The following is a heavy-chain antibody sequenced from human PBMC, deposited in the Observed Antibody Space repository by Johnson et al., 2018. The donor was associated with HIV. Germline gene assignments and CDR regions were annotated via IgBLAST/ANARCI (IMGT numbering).Heavy chain of an antibody. J-gene: IGHJ3*02. D-gene: IGHD4-11*01. CDR3: ARDNEVTNAFDI. CDR1: GFTVSSNE. V-gene: IGHV3-38-3*01. Sequence: DVQLVESRGVLVQPGGSLRLSCAASGFTVSSNEMSWVRQAPGKGLEWVSSISGGSTYYADSRKGRFTISRDNSKKTLYPRMNSLRAEDTAVYYCARDNEVTNAFDIWGQGTMVTVSS. CDR2: ISGGST.